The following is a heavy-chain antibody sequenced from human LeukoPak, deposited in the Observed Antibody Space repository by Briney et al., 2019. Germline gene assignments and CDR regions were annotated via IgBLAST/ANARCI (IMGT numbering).Heavy chain of an antibody. V-gene: IGHV1-18*01. D-gene: IGHD2-21*02. Sequence: ASVKVSCKASGYTFTSYGISWVRQPPGHGLEWKGWISAYNGNTTYAQKLQGRVTMTTDTSTSTAYMALRSLRSDDTAVYYCARDLGVTDYYFDYWGQGTLVTVSS. J-gene: IGHJ4*02. CDR1: GYTFTSYG. CDR3: ARDLGVTDYYFDY. CDR2: ISAYNGNT.